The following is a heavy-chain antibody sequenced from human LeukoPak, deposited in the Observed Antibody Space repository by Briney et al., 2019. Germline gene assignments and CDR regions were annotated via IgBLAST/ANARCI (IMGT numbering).Heavy chain of an antibody. CDR1: GGSISSYS. Sequence: PSETLSLTCTVSGGSISSYSWSWIRQPPGKGLEWIGYIYYSGSTNYNPSLKSRVTISIDTSKNQFSLKLSSVTAADTAVYYCAREFLFPTVTNVGNWFDPWGQGTLVTVSS. J-gene: IGHJ5*02. CDR2: IYYSGST. D-gene: IGHD4-17*01. CDR3: AREFLFPTVTNVGNWFDP. V-gene: IGHV4-59*01.